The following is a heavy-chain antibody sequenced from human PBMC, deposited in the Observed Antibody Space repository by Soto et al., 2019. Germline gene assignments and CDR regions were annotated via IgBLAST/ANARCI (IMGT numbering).Heavy chain of an antibody. J-gene: IGHJ4*02. Sequence: QVQLQQWGAGLLKPSETLSLTCAVYGGSFSGYYWSWIRQPPGKGLEWIGEINHSGSTNYNPSLKSRVTISVDTSKNQFSLKLSSVTAADTAVYYCARLPSSSSPYFDYWGQGTLVTVSS. CDR2: INHSGST. V-gene: IGHV4-34*01. CDR3: ARLPSSSSPYFDY. D-gene: IGHD6-13*01. CDR1: GGSFSGYY.